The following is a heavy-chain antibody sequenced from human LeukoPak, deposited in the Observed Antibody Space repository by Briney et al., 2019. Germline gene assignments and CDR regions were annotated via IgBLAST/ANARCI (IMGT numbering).Heavy chain of an antibody. CDR2: IYYSGST. J-gene: IGHJ4*02. CDR3: ARGNIVVVVALDY. Sequence: PSETQSLTCTVSGGSISSYYWSWIRQPPGKGLEWIGYIYYSGSTNYNPSLKSRVTISVDTSKNQFSLKLSSVTAADTAVYYCARGNIVVVVALDYWGQGTLVTVSS. CDR1: GGSISSYY. V-gene: IGHV4-59*12. D-gene: IGHD2-15*01.